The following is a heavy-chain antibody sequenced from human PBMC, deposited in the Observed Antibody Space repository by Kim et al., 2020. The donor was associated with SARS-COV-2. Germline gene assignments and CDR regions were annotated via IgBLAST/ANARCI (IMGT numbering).Heavy chain of an antibody. CDR3: ARRGIVGATYDAFDI. Sequence: GESLKISCKGSGYSFTSYWIGWVRQMPGKGLEWMGIIYPGDSDTRYSPSFQGQVTISADKSISTAYLQWSSLKASDTAMYYCARRGIVGATYDAFDIWGQGTMVTVSS. J-gene: IGHJ3*02. D-gene: IGHD1-26*01. CDR2: IYPGDSDT. CDR1: GYSFTSYW. V-gene: IGHV5-51*01.